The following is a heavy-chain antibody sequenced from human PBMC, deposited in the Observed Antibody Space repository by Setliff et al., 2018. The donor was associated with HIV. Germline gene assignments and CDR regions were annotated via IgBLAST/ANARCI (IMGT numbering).Heavy chain of an antibody. V-gene: IGHV3-23*01. CDR2: ISGSGGST. CDR3: AKRGRSSGQKDL. D-gene: IGHD6-19*01. Sequence: GGSLRLSCAASGFTFSSYAMSWVRQAPGKGLEWVSAISGSGGSTYYADSVKGRCTISRDNSKNTLYLQMNSLRAEDTAVYYCAKRGRSSGQKDLWGRGTLVTVSS. CDR1: GFTFSSYA. J-gene: IGHJ2*01.